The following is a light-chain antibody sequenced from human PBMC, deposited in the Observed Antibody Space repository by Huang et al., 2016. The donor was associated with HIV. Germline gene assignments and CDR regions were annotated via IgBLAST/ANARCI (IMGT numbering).Light chain of an antibody. V-gene: IGKV2-28*01. CDR3: MQALQTPRT. CDR2: LGS. CDR1: QPLLHSNGYNY. Sequence: DIVMTQSPLSLPVTPGEPASISCRSSQPLLHSNGYNYLDWYLQKPGQSPQLLIYLGSNRASGVPDRFSDSGSVTDFTLKISRVEAEDVGIYYCMQALQTPRTFGQGTRLEIK. J-gene: IGKJ5*01.